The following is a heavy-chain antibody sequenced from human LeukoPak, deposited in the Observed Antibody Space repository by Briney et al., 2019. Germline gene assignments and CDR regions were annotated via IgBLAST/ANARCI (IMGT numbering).Heavy chain of an antibody. CDR3: ARVVPPRYYGMDV. J-gene: IGHJ6*02. CDR2: IYYSGST. CDR1: GGSISSYY. Sequence: SETLSLTCAVSGGSISSYYWSWIRQPPGKGLEWIGYIYYSGSTNYNPSLKSRVTISVDTSKNQFSLKLSSVTAADTAVYYCARVVPPRYYGMDVWGQGTTVTASS. D-gene: IGHD6-6*01. V-gene: IGHV4-59*01.